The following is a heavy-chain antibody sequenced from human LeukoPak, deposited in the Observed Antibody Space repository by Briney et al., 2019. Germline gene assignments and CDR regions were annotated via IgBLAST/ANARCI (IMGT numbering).Heavy chain of an antibody. CDR3: ARSPISMIVGHYYYYMDV. D-gene: IGHD3-22*01. J-gene: IGHJ6*03. CDR2: IYHSGST. CDR1: GYSISSGYY. Sequence: SETLSLTCTVSGYSISSGYYWGWMRQPPGKGLEWIGIIYHSGSTSYNPSLKSRVTISVDTSKNQFSLNLSSVTGADTAVYYCARSPISMIVGHYYYYMDVWGQGTTVTVSS. V-gene: IGHV4-38-2*02.